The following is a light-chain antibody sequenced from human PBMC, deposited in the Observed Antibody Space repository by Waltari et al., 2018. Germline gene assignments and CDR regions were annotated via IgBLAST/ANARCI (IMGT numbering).Light chain of an antibody. V-gene: IGLV2-11*01. CDR3: CSYAGRFSVV. CDR1: SRDVGGYNY. CDR2: DVT. J-gene: IGLJ2*01. Sequence: SALTQPRSVSGSPGQSVTISCTGTSRDVGGYNYVPWYQQHPDKAPKVIIYDVTKRPSGVPDRFSGSKSGNTASLTISGLQAEDEADYYCCSYAGRFSVVFGGGTKLTVL.